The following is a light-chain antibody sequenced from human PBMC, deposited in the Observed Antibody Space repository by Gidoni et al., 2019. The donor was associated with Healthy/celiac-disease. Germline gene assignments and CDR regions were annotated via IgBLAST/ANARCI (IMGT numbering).Light chain of an antibody. CDR3: QQYYSTLT. Sequence: DIVMTQSPDSLVVSLGERATINCKSSQSVLYSSNNKNYSAWYQQKPGQPPKLLIYWASTRASVVPDRFSGSGSGTDFTLTISSLQAEDVAVYYCQQYYSTLTFGPGTKVDIK. V-gene: IGKV4-1*01. CDR1: QSVLYSSNNKNY. J-gene: IGKJ3*01. CDR2: WAS.